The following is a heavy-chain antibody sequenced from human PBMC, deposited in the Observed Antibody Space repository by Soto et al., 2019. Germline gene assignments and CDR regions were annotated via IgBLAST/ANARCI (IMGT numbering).Heavy chain of an antibody. V-gene: IGHV4-39*01. CDR1: GGSISSSIYY. D-gene: IGHD1-26*01. J-gene: IGHJ4*02. Sequence: SETLSLTCTVSGGSISSSIYYWGWIRQPPGKGLEWIESIYYSGSTYYNPSLKSRVTISVDTSKNQFSLKLSSVTAADTAVYYCARRTATGGSYFDYWGQGTLVTVSS. CDR2: IYYSGST. CDR3: ARRTATGGSYFDY.